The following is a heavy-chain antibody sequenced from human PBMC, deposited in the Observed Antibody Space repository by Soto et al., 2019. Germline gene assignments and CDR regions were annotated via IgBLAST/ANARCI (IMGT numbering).Heavy chain of an antibody. J-gene: IGHJ6*02. CDR2: ITETGGDT. V-gene: IGHV3-23*01. CDR1: GFTFSKFV. CDR3: TKASPDRHHMDV. Sequence: EVQLLESGGDLVQPGGSLRLSCAASGFTFSKFVMRWVRQTPGKGLEWVSTITETGGDTYYTDSVKGRFTISRDNSKNTLYLQMPSLRAEDTALYYCTKASPDRHHMDVWGQGTTVTVSS.